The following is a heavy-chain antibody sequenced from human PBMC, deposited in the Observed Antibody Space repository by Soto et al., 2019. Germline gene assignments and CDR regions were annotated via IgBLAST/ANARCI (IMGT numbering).Heavy chain of an antibody. J-gene: IGHJ4*02. CDR3: ARDERGTCTSSIWYYVDY. CDR1: GYTFTHYG. D-gene: IGHD2-2*01. Sequence: QVQLVQSGAEVKEPGASVKVSCKASGYTFTHYGFSWVRQAPGQGLEWMAWTSADNGDTNYAPKLQGRVTLTTDTSTGTAYIELRSLRSDDTAVYCCARDERGTCTSSIWYYVDYWGQGTLVTVSS. V-gene: IGHV1-18*04. CDR2: TSADNGDT.